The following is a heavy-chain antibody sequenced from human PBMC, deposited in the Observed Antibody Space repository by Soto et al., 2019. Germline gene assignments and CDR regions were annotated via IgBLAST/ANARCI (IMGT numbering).Heavy chain of an antibody. CDR2: INSDGSST. V-gene: IGHV3-74*01. CDR1: GFTFSSYW. Sequence: PGGSLRLSCAASGFTFSSYWMHWVGQAPGEGLVWVSRINSDGSSTSYADSVKGRFTISRDNAKNTLYLQMNSLRAEDTAVYYCARGYNTGWFFLDYWGQGTLVTVSS. D-gene: IGHD6-19*01. J-gene: IGHJ4*02. CDR3: ARGYNTGWFFLDY.